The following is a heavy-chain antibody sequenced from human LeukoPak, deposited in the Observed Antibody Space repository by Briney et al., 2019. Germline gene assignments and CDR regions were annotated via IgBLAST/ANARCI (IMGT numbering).Heavy chain of an antibody. CDR1: GFTFSSYS. D-gene: IGHD1-7*01. V-gene: IGHV3-21*01. CDR3: ARDVAGTTLGGHDY. J-gene: IGHJ4*02. Sequence: PGGSLRLSCAASGFTFSSYSMNWVRQAPGKGLEWVSSISSSSSYIYCADSVKGRFTISRDNAKNSLYLQMNSLRAEDTAVYYCARDVAGTTLGGHDYWGQGTLVTVSS. CDR2: ISSSSSYI.